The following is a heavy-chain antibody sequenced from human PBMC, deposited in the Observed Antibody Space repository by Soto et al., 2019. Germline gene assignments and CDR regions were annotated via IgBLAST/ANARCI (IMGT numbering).Heavy chain of an antibody. D-gene: IGHD5-18*01. Sequence: QVQLVGSGGGVVQPGESLRLSCTASGFTFRTYGFHWVRQAPGKGLEWVALIWHDGSIKDYADSVKGRFTVSRDDSKSTRYLQMNSLRAEDTAVYSCARDPGVTNYYFDLWGQGTLVTVSS. V-gene: IGHV3-33*01. CDR2: IWHDGSIK. CDR1: GFTFRTYG. CDR3: ARDPGVTNYYFDL. J-gene: IGHJ4*02.